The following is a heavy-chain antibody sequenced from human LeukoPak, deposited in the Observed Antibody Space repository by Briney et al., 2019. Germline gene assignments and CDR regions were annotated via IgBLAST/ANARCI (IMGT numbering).Heavy chain of an antibody. V-gene: IGHV3-7*03. CDR2: IKQDGSEK. J-gene: IGHJ6*02. D-gene: IGHD3-3*01. CDR1: GFTFSSYW. Sequence: GGSLRLSCAASGFTFSSYWMSWVRQAPGKGLEWVANIKQDGSEKYYVDSVKGRFTISRDNAKNSLYLQMNSLRAEDTAVYYCARDGLTIFGVVIIRYYGMDVWGQGITVTVSS. CDR3: ARDGLTIFGVVIIRYYGMDV.